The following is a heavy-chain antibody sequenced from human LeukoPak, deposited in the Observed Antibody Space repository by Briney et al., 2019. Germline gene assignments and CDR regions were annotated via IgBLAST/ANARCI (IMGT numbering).Heavy chain of an antibody. CDR1: GGSISSSSYY. D-gene: IGHD6-6*01. Sequence: SETLSLTCTVSGGSISSSSYYWGWVRQPPGKGLEWIGRIYYSGSTYYNASLKSRLTISVDTSKNQFSLNLSSVTAADTADYYCASTGSSSSSSYYFNYWGQGSLVTVSS. J-gene: IGHJ4*02. CDR3: ASTGSSSSSSYYFNY. V-gene: IGHV4-39*01. CDR2: IYYSGST.